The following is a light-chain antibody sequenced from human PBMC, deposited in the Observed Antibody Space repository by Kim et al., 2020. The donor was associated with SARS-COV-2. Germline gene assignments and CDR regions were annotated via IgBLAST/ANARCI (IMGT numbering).Light chain of an antibody. V-gene: IGLV3-19*01. Sequence: VALGQPVRITCQGDSLRSYYATWYQQKPGQAPILVIYGKNNRPSGIPDRFSGSSSGNTTSLTITGTQASDEADCYCNSRDSNDNVVFGGGTQLTVL. CDR3: NSRDSNDNVV. CDR1: SLRSYY. J-gene: IGLJ2*01. CDR2: GKN.